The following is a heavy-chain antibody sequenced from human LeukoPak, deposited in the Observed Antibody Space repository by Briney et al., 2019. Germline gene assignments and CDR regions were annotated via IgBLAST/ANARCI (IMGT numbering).Heavy chain of an antibody. V-gene: IGHV3-23*01. CDR2: FSGSGGST. CDR3: AKSGLIRFDY. J-gene: IGHJ4*02. CDR1: GFTFSSYA. D-gene: IGHD2-15*01. Sequence: GGSLRLSCAASGFTFSSYAMSWVRQAPGKALEWVSAFSGSGGSTYYAHPVKGRFTISRDNSKNTLYLQMNSLRAEDTAVYYCAKSGLIRFDYWGQGTLDTVSS.